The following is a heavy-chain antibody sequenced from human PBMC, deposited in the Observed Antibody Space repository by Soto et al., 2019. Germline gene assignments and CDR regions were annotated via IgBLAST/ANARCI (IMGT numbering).Heavy chain of an antibody. V-gene: IGHV4-59*01. CDR2: IYYSGST. Sequence: PSETLSLTCTVSGGSISSYYWSWIRQPPGKGLEWIGYIYYSGSTNYNPSLKSRVTISVDTSKNQFSLKLSPVTAADTAVYYCARRAATAYYLVYWCPGTLLTVFS. J-gene: IGHJ4*02. CDR3: ARRAATAYYLVY. CDR1: GGSISSYY. D-gene: IGHD1-26*01.